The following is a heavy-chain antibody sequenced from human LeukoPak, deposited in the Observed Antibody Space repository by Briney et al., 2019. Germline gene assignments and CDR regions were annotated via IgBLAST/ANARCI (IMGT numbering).Heavy chain of an antibody. V-gene: IGHV4-39*07. Sequence: SETLSLTCTVSSDFFSSVTDYWAWIRQPPGKGLEWIASGDYSGGTYYNPSLESRVAISADMSKNQFSLKLSSVTAADTAVYYCAREGRIAAAGKIDYWGQGTLVTVSS. D-gene: IGHD6-13*01. CDR2: GDYSGGT. CDR3: AREGRIAAAGKIDY. CDR1: SDFFSSVTDY. J-gene: IGHJ4*02.